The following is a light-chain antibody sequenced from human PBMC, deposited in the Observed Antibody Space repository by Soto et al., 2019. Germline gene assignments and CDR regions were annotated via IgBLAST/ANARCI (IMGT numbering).Light chain of an antibody. J-gene: IGKJ4*01. Sequence: AIQLTQSPSSLSASVGDRVTITCRASQGISSALAWYQQKPGKAPKLLIYDASSLESGDPSRFSGRGSGTDFTLTISSQQPEDFATYYCQQFNSYPLTFGGGTKVEIK. CDR1: QGISSA. CDR3: QQFNSYPLT. V-gene: IGKV1-13*02. CDR2: DAS.